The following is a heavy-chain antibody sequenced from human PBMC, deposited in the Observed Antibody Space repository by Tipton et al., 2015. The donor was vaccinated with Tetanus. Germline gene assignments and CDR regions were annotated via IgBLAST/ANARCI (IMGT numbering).Heavy chain of an antibody. J-gene: IGHJ6*02. CDR3: ARDGKGYDILTGYYSYYGMDV. Sequence: SLRLSCAASGFTFSSYSMNWIRQAPGKGLEWVSSISSSSSYIYYADSVKGRFTISRDNAKNSLYLQMNSLRAEDTALYYCARDGKGYDILTGYYSYYGMDVWGQGTTVTVSS. V-gene: IGHV3-21*01. CDR1: GFTFSSYS. D-gene: IGHD3-9*01. CDR2: ISSSSSYI.